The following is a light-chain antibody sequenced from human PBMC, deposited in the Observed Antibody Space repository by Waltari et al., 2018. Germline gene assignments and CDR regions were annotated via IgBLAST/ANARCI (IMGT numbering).Light chain of an antibody. CDR3: CSYAGSSTPYV. V-gene: IGLV2-23*01. Sequence: QSALTQPASVSGSPGQSITISCTGTSSDVGSYNLFPWYQQHPGKAPKLMIYEGSKRPSGVSNRFSGSKSGNTASLTISGLQAEDEADYYCCSYAGSSTPYVFGTGTKVTVL. J-gene: IGLJ1*01. CDR2: EGS. CDR1: SSDVGSYNL.